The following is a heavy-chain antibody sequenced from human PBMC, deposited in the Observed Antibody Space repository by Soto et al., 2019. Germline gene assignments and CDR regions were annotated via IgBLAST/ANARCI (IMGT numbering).Heavy chain of an antibody. Sequence: QVQLQESGPGLVKPSQTLSLTCTVSGGSISSGDYYWSWIRQPPGKGLEWIGYIYYSGSTYYNPPPPRRLTISVDTSTPQFSLTLSSVTAADTAVYYCARVPQDYGTAYWGQGTLVTVSS. CDR1: GGSISSGDYY. J-gene: IGHJ4*02. D-gene: IGHD4-17*01. CDR3: ARVPQDYGTAY. CDR2: IYYSGST. V-gene: IGHV4-30-4*01.